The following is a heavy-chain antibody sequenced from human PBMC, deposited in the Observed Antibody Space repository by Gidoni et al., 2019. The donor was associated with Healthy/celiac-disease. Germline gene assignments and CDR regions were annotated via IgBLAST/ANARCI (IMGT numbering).Heavy chain of an antibody. CDR2: IYTSGST. Sequence: QVQLQESGPGLLTPSQTLSLTCTVSAGSLSSGSYYWSWIRQPAGKGLEWIGRIYTSGSTNYNPSLKSRVTIAVDTSKNQFSLKLSSVTAADTAVYYCARGAGYYDSRYTYYYGMDVWGQGTTVTVSS. CDR3: ARGAGYYDSRYTYYYGMDV. CDR1: AGSLSSGSYY. V-gene: IGHV4-61*02. J-gene: IGHJ6*02. D-gene: IGHD3-22*01.